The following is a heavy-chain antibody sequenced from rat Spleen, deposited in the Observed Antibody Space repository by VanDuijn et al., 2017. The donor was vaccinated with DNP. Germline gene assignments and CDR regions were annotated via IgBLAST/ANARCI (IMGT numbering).Heavy chain of an antibody. V-gene: IGHV2-77*01. CDR1: GFSLTSYG. CDR2: IWGDGST. J-gene: IGHJ2*01. D-gene: IGHD1-12*01. CDR3: ARDSYAY. Sequence: QVPMKGTGPGLVQTTPTLSVTCPVAGFSLTSYGVHWVRQAPGEGLEGMGIIWGDGSTNYNSALKSRLSISRDTSKSQVFLRMNCRQLDDTAGYSGARDSYAYWGQGGRGTVSA.